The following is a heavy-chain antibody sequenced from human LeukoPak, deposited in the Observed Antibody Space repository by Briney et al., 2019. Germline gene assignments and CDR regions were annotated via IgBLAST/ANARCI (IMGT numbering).Heavy chain of an antibody. V-gene: IGHV3-30*02. J-gene: IGHJ3*02. Sequence: PGGSLRLSCAASGFTFSSYGMHWVRQAPGKGLEWVAFIRYDGSNKYYADSVKGRFTISRDNSKNTLYLHVNSLRPEDTAVYYCAREDYHNPHAFDIWGQGTMVTVSS. D-gene: IGHD3-10*01. CDR2: IRYDGSNK. CDR3: AREDYHNPHAFDI. CDR1: GFTFSSYG.